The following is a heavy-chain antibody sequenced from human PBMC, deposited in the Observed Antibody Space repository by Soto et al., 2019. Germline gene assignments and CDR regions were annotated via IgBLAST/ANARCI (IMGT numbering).Heavy chain of an antibody. CDR3: AIESVESDYYYYGMDV. CDR2: INAGNGNT. J-gene: IGHJ6*02. V-gene: IGHV1-3*01. Sequence: QVQLVQSGAEVKKPGASVKVSCKASGYTFTSYAMHWVRQAPGQRLEWMGWINAGNGNTKYSQKFQGRVTITRDTSASTAYMELSSLRSEDTAVYYSAIESVESDYYYYGMDVWGQGTTVTVSS. CDR1: GYTFTSYA.